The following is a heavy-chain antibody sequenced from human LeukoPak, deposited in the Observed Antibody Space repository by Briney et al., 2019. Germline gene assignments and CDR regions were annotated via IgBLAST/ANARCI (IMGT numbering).Heavy chain of an antibody. V-gene: IGHV3-64*02. J-gene: IGHJ4*02. D-gene: IGHD2-2*01. CDR2: INANGGST. CDR1: GFTFSSYA. CDR3: ATGGYCSSTGCYGADY. Sequence: GGSLRLSCAASGFTFSSYAMHWVRQAPGKGLEYDSTINANGGSTYYADSVKGRFTISRDNSKNTLYLQMGSLRAEDMAVYYCATGGYCSSTGCYGADYWGQGTLVTVSS.